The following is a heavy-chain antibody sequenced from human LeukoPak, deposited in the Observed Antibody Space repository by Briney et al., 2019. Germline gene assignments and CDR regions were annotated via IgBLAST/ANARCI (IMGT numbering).Heavy chain of an antibody. V-gene: IGHV3-23*01. D-gene: IGHD4-11*01. J-gene: IGHJ4*02. Sequence: GGSLRLSCAASGLTFSSYAMSWVRKAPGKGLEWVSAISGSGGSTYYADSVKGRFTISRDNSKNTLYLQMNSLRAEDTAVYYCAKDLGGYSNYALYFDYWGQGTLVTVSS. CDR3: AKDLGGYSNYALYFDY. CDR1: GLTFSSYA. CDR2: ISGSGGST.